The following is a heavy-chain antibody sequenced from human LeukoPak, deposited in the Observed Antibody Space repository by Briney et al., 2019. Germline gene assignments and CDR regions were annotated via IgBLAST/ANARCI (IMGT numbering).Heavy chain of an antibody. J-gene: IGHJ4*02. CDR2: ISYDGSNK. D-gene: IGHD3-22*01. V-gene: IGHV3-30-3*01. Sequence: GRSLRLSCAASGFTFSSYAMHWVRQAPGKGLEWVAVISYDGSNKYYADSVKGRFTISRDNSKNTLYLQMNSLRAEDAAVYYCASDDSSGSIDYWGQGTLVTVSS. CDR1: GFTFSSYA. CDR3: ASDDSSGSIDY.